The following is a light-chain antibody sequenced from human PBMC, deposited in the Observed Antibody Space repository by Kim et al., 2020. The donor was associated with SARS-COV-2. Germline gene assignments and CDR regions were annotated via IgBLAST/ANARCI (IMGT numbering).Light chain of an antibody. J-gene: IGKJ2*01. Sequence: SESPGERATLSCRASQSIDINLAWYQQKPGQAPRLLMYGASTRATDIPARFSGSGSGTEFTLTIGSLQSEDFAVYYCQQYNNWPYTFGQGTKLEIK. CDR1: QSIDIN. CDR2: GAS. CDR3: QQYNNWPYT. V-gene: IGKV3-15*01.